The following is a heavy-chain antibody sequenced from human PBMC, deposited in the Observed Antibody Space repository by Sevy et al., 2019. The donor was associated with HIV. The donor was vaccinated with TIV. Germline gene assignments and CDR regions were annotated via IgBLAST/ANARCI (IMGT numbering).Heavy chain of an antibody. V-gene: IGHV1-69*06. D-gene: IGHD4-17*01. Sequence: ASVKVSCKASGGTFSSYAISWVRQAPGQGLEWMGGIIPIFGTANYAQKFQGRVTITADKSTSTAYMELSSLRSEDTAVYYCAKYGPTGGAFDIWGQRTMVTVSS. CDR1: GGTFSSYA. J-gene: IGHJ3*02. CDR3: AKYGPTGGAFDI. CDR2: IIPIFGTA.